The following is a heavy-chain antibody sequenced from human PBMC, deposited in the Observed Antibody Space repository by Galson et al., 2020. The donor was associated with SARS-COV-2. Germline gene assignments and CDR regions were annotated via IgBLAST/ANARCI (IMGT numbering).Heavy chain of an antibody. D-gene: IGHD4-17*01. V-gene: IGHV4-59*08. CDR2: IYYSGST. CDR1: GGSISSYY. Sequence: ASETLSLTFTVSGGSISSYYWSWIRQPPGKGLEWIGYIYYSGSTNYNPSLKSRVTISVDTSKNQFSLKLSSVTAADTALYYCARLDYGDYWGWFDPWGQGTLVTVSS. CDR3: ARLDYGDYWGWFDP. J-gene: IGHJ5*02.